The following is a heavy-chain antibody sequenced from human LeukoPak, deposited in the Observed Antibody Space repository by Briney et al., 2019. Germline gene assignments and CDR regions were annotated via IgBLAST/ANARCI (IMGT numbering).Heavy chain of an antibody. Sequence: GASVKVSCKASGGTFSSYAISWVRQALGQGLEWIGRIIPILGIANYAQKFQGRVTMTRDTSISTAYMELSRLRSDDTAVYYCARRLRWQLVTDYWGQGTLVTVSS. CDR3: ARRLRWQLVTDY. CDR2: IIPILGIA. J-gene: IGHJ4*02. V-gene: IGHV1-69*04. D-gene: IGHD4-17*01. CDR1: GGTFSSYA.